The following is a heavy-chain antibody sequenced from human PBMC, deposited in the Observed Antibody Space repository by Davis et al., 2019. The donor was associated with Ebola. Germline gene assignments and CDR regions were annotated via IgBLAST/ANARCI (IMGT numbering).Heavy chain of an antibody. J-gene: IGHJ4*02. CDR1: GFDFSNYN. CDR2: ISSTSKTI. V-gene: IGHV3-48*02. CDR3: ARSSYYAGSGTFYSFDY. D-gene: IGHD3-10*01. Sequence: PGGSLRLSCAASGFDFSNYNINWVRQAPGKGLEWVSYISSTSKTIYYADSAKGRFTFSRDNAKNSLFLQMSSLRDEDMAVYYCARSSYYAGSGTFYSFDYWGQGTLVTVSS.